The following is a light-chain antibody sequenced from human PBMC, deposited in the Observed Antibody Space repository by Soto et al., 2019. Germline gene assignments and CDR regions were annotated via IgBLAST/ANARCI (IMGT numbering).Light chain of an antibody. CDR2: EVS. Sequence: QSALTQPASVSGSPGQSITISCTGTSSDVGGYNYVSWYQQHPGKAPKLMIYEVSNRPSGVSNRFSGSKSGNTASLTISGLQAEDGADYYCSSYTSSSLGVFGGGTKLTVL. CDR1: SSDVGGYNY. V-gene: IGLV2-14*01. J-gene: IGLJ3*02. CDR3: SSYTSSSLGV.